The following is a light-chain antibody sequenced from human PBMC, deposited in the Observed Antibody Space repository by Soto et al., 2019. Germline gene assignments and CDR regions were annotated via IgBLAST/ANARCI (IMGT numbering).Light chain of an antibody. V-gene: IGKV3-20*01. Sequence: PGERATLSCRASETISSHYIAWYQQKPGQAPRLLIFSASTRATGIPDRFSGSWSGTDFTLTISRLEPEDFAVYYCQNFGDSPFTFGPGTKVDIK. J-gene: IGKJ3*01. CDR1: ETISSHY. CDR2: SAS. CDR3: QNFGDSPFT.